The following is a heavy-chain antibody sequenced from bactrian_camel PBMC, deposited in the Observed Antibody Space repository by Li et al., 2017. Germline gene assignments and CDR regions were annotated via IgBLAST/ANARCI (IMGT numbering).Heavy chain of an antibody. J-gene: IGHJ4*01. D-gene: IGHD1*01. CDR2: VDDSERA. Sequence: HVQLVESGGGSVQAGESLRLSCTWSGVTYHMGWFRRGPGKEREGVASVDDSERATYAEFVQGRFTISRDSARNILSLQMNDLKPEDSAMYYCADGVSECYGGTLWSPYYKYWGQGTQVTVS. V-gene: IGHV3S55*01. CDR3: ADGVSECYGGTLWSPYYKY. CDR1: GVTYH.